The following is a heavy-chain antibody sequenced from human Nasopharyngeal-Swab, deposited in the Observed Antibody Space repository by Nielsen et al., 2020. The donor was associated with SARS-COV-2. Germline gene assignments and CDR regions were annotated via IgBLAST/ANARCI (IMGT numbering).Heavy chain of an antibody. CDR3: ARDVGGRDNY. D-gene: IGHD2-15*01. V-gene: IGHV3-74*01. Sequence: ATQKISCAASGVSFRTYWMHWVRESPGKVLLWVSRIDTDGALTNYADSVTVRFTISRDNAKNTLYLQMNSLRDDDTAVYYCARDVGGRDNYWGQGALVTVSS. CDR2: IDTDGALT. CDR1: GVSFRTYW. J-gene: IGHJ4*02.